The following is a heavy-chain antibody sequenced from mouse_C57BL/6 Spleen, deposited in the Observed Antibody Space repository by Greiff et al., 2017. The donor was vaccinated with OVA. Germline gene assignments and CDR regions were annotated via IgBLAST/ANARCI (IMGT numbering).Heavy chain of an antibody. D-gene: IGHD1-1*01. V-gene: IGHV5-9-1*02. Sequence: EVKVEESGEGLVKPGGSLKLSCAASGFTFSSYAMSWVRQTPEKRLEWVAYISSGGDYIYYADTVKGRFTISRDNARNTLYLQMSSLKSEDTAMYYCTYYGSSPWFAYWGQGTLVTVSA. CDR2: ISSGGDYI. CDR1: GFTFSSYA. J-gene: IGHJ3*01. CDR3: TYYGSSPWFAY.